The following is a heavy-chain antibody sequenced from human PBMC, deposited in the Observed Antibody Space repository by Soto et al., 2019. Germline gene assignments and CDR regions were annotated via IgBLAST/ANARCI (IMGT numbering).Heavy chain of an antibody. V-gene: IGHV3-33*01. Sequence: QVQLVESGGGVVQPGSSLRLSCAASGFTFSSYGMHWVRQAPGKGLEWVAVIWYDGSNKYYADSVKGRFTISRDNSKNTLYLQMNSLRAEDTAVYYCARDTARDKVRIYYGMDVWGQGTTVTVSS. D-gene: IGHD3-10*01. CDR1: GFTFSSYG. J-gene: IGHJ6*02. CDR3: ARDTARDKVRIYYGMDV. CDR2: IWYDGSNK.